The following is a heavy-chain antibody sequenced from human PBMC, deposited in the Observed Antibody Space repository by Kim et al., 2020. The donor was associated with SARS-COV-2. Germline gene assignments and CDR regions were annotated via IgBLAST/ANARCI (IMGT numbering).Heavy chain of an antibody. V-gene: IGHV4-59*01. CDR3: AREGGATGDYFDY. CDR1: GGSISSYY. Sequence: SETLSLTCTVSGGSISSYYWSWIRQPPGKGLEWIGYIYYSGSTNYNPSLKSRVTISVDTSKNQFSLKLSSVTAADTAVYYCAREGGATGDYFDYWGQGTLVTVSS. J-gene: IGHJ4*02. D-gene: IGHD1-26*01. CDR2: IYYSGST.